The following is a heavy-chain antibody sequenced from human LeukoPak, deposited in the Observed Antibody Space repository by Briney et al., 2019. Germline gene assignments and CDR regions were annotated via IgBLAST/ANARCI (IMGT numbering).Heavy chain of an antibody. CDR3: AKDSAKKYDDY. D-gene: IGHD2/OR15-2a*01. CDR2: ISSGSVTI. Sequence: GGSLRLSCAASGFIFSSYSMNWVRQAPGKGLEWLSFISSGSVTIYYTDSVKGRFTISRDNAKNSLYLQMNSLRAEDTAVYYCAKDSAKKYDDYWGQGTLVTVSS. V-gene: IGHV3-48*01. J-gene: IGHJ4*02. CDR1: GFIFSSYS.